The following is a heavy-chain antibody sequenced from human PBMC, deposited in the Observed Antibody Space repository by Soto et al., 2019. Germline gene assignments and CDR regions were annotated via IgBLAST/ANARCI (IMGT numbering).Heavy chain of an antibody. D-gene: IGHD1-26*01. V-gene: IGHV6-1*01. Sequence: SQTLSLTCGISGDSVSSDSVAWNWIRQSPSRGLEWLGRTYYRSKWYNDYAVSVKGRITITSDTSKNQFSLQLNSVTPEDTAMYYCARDSDLSGRYFDYWGQGNLVTVSS. CDR1: GDSVSSDSVA. CDR3: ARDSDLSGRYFDY. CDR2: TYYRSKWYN. J-gene: IGHJ4*02.